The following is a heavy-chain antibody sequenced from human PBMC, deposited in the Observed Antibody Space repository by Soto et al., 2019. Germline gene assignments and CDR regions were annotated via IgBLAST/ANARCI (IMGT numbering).Heavy chain of an antibody. CDR1: GYSFTSYW. CDR3: ARFSCSCGSCYPRPDYYYYYMDV. CDR2: IYPGDSDT. J-gene: IGHJ6*03. V-gene: IGHV5-51*01. Sequence: PGESLKISCKGSGYSFTSYWVGWVRQMPGKGLKWMGIIYPGDSDTRYSPSFQGQVTISADKSISTAYLQWSSLKASDTFMYYFARFSCSCGSCYPRPDYYYYYMDVWGKETTVTVSS. D-gene: IGHD2-15*01.